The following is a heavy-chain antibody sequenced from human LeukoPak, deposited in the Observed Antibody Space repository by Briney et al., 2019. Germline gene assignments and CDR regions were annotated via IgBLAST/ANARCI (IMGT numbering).Heavy chain of an antibody. CDR2: MSSDGRKE. D-gene: IGHD2-21*02. CDR1: GFTFSSFA. J-gene: IGHJ4*02. V-gene: IGHV3-30*15. CDR3: SRDGDVTGETLDY. Sequence: PGRSLRLSCAASGFTFSSFAMHWVRQAPGKGLEWVAVMSSDGRKENYADSVKGRFTISRDNSKSTLFLQMSSLRPEDTAVYFCSRDGDVTGETLDYWGQGTLVTVSS.